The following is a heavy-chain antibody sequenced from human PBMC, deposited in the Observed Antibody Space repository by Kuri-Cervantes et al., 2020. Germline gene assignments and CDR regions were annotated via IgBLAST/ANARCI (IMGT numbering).Heavy chain of an antibody. CDR2: IYHSGST. Sequence: GSLRLSCAVSGGSISSSNWWSWVRQPPGKGLEWIGEIYHSGSTNYNPSLKSRVTISVDKSKNQFSLKLSSVTAADTAVYYCARGGVSAAGTYSYWYFDLWGRGTLVTVSS. J-gene: IGHJ2*01. CDR1: GGSISSSNW. V-gene: IGHV4-4*02. CDR3: ARGGVSAAGTYSYWYFDL. D-gene: IGHD3-10*01.